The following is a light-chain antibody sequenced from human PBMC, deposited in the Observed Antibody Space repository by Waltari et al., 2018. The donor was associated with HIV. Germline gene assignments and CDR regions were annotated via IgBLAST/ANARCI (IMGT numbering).Light chain of an antibody. CDR1: ALPSQY. CDR2: KDT. V-gene: IGLV3-25*03. Sequence: SFELTQPPSVSVSPGQTAKITCSGDALPSQYSYWYQQKPGKAPMLIIYKDTERPSGIPERFSGSSSGTMVTLTINGVQAEDEADYYCQSADTSGSYVFGPGTRVTVI. CDR3: QSADTSGSYV. J-gene: IGLJ1*01.